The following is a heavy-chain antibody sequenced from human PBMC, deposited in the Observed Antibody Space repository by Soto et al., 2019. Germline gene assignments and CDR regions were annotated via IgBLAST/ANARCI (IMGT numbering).Heavy chain of an antibody. CDR1: AFSFSSYW. Sequence: EVHLVESGGGLVQPGGSLRLSCAASAFSFSSYWMSWVRKAPGKGLEWVANIKQDGTEQYYVDSVKGRFTISRDNAKNSVSLQMTSLRAEDTAVYYCARIGWGYDYVWGRYFDHWGQGTLVTVSS. CDR3: ARIGWGYDYVWGRYFDH. V-gene: IGHV3-7*01. J-gene: IGHJ4*02. D-gene: IGHD3-16*01. CDR2: IKQDGTEQ.